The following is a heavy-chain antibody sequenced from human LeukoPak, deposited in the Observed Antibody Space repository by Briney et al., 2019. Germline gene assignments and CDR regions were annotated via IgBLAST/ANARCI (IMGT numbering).Heavy chain of an antibody. Sequence: GESLKISCKGSGYTFNGYWIGWVRQKPGKGLEWMGIIYPGDSDTRYSPSFQGQVTISADKSISTAYLQWSSLKASDTAMYYCARKYYYDSSGYYYPDDAFDIWGQGTMVTVSS. CDR2: IYPGDSDT. CDR3: ARKYYYDSSGYYYPDDAFDI. J-gene: IGHJ3*02. CDR1: GYTFNGYW. V-gene: IGHV5-51*01. D-gene: IGHD3-22*01.